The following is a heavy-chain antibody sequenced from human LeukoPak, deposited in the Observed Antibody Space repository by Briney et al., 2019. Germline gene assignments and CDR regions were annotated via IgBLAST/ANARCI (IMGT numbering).Heavy chain of an antibody. V-gene: IGHV3-48*03. CDR1: GFTFRRYG. CDR2: ISSSGSTI. D-gene: IGHD3-10*02. J-gene: IGHJ6*04. CDR3: AELGITMIGGV. Sequence: GGSLRLSCAASGFTFRRYGMNWVRQAPGKGLEWVSYISSSGSTIYYADSVKGRFTISRDNAKNSLYLQMNSLRAEDTAVYYCAELGITMIGGVWGKGTTVTISS.